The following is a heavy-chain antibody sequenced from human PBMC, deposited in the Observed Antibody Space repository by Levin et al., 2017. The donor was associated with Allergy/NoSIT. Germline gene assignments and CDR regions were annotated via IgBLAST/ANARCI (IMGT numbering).Heavy chain of an antibody. Sequence: GESLKISCAASGFTFSNYAMNWVRQAPGKGLEWVSGTSDSGDSTYYADSVKGRFTISRDNSKNTLYLQVNSLRAEDTALYYCAKDLSAVPAANYYYTMDVWGQGTTVTVSS. CDR2: TSDSGDST. J-gene: IGHJ6*02. V-gene: IGHV3-23*01. D-gene: IGHD2-2*01. CDR1: GFTFSNYA. CDR3: AKDLSAVPAANYYYTMDV.